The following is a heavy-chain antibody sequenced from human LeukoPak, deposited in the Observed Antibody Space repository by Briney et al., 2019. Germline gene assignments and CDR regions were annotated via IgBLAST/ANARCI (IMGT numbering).Heavy chain of an antibody. V-gene: IGHV3-7*03. CDR1: GFTYTNYW. Sequence: GGSLRLSCVASGFTYTNYWMAWVRQAPGKGLEWVANIKGDGSDKNLADSVKGRFTVSRDNAKNSLYLEMNNLRAEDTALYYCARDVPWVYFDYWGQGTRVTSSS. D-gene: IGHD6-13*01. J-gene: IGHJ4*02. CDR2: IKGDGSDK. CDR3: ARDVPWVYFDY.